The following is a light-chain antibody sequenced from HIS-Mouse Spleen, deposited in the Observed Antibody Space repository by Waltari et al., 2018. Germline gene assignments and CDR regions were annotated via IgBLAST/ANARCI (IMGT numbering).Light chain of an antibody. Sequence: QSALTQPRSVSGSPGPSVTISCTGTRSDVAGYHYLFWYPHHPAKAPKLMIYDVSKRPSGVPDRFSGSKSGNTASLTISGLQAEDEADYYCCSYAGSYTLVFGGGTKLTVL. CDR3: CSYAGSYTLV. CDR2: DVS. J-gene: IGLJ2*01. V-gene: IGLV2-11*01. CDR1: RSDVAGYHY.